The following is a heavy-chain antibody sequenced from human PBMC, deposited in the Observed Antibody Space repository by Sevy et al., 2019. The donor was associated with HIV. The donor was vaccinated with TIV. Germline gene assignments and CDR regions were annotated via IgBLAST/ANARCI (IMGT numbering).Heavy chain of an antibody. Sequence: GGSLRLSCAASGFTFGSYAMSWVRQPPGKGLEWVSTVSGSGRTTYYADSVKGRFTISRDNSKNTLYLQMNSLRAEDTAIYYCANDNPVYYYMDVWAKGPRSPSP. CDR2: VSGSGRTT. CDR3: ANDNPVYYYMDV. J-gene: IGHJ6*03. CDR1: GFTFGSYA. V-gene: IGHV3-23*01.